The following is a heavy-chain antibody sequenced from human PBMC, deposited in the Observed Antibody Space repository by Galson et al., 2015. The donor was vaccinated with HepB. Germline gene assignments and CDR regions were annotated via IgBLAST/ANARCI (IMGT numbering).Heavy chain of an antibody. Sequence: SLRLSCAASGFTFSSYSMNWVRQAPGKGLEWVSSISSSSSYIYYADSVKGRFTISRDNAKNSLYLQMNSLRAEDTAVYYCARDTAAGTLANDYWGQGTLVTVSS. CDR2: ISSSSSYI. V-gene: IGHV3-21*01. J-gene: IGHJ4*02. CDR1: GFTFSSYS. D-gene: IGHD6-13*01. CDR3: ARDTAAGTLANDY.